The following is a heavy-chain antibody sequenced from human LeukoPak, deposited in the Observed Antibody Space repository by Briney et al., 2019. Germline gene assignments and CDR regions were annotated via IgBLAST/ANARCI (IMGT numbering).Heavy chain of an antibody. Sequence: GGSLRLSCAASEFSFITYWMSWVRQAPGRGLQWVAGISYDGSNKYYLDSVKGRFTISRDTSKSTLYLQMNSLRVEDTAVYYCVKNGGYYYYMDVWGTGTTVIVSS. CDR2: ISYDGSNK. D-gene: IGHD2-8*01. J-gene: IGHJ6*03. V-gene: IGHV3-30*18. CDR3: VKNGGYYYYMDV. CDR1: EFSFITYW.